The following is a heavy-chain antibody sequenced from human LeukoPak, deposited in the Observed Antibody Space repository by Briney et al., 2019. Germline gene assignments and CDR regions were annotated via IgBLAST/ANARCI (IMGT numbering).Heavy chain of an antibody. D-gene: IGHD5-18*01. V-gene: IGHV3-48*01. CDR1: GFSFSTNS. Sequence: PEGSLRLSCAASGFSFSTNSMNWVRQVPGKGLEWISYISSNSATTYYADSVKGRFTISRDNSENIVYLQMNNLRAEDTAVYYCAGRVTGYSSGYVYWGQGTLVTVSS. CDR3: AGRVTGYSSGYVY. J-gene: IGHJ4*02. CDR2: ISSNSATT.